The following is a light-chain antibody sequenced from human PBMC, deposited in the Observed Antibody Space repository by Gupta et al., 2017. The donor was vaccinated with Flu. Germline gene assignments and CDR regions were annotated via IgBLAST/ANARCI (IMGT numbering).Light chain of an antibody. J-gene: IGKJ3*01. V-gene: IGKV1-39*01. Sequence: DVKMTQSPSSLAASIGDRGASTCRASQNIWTNLNWYQHKPGKAPKLLIYEASTLASGVSSRFSGSGSGTDFTLNISSLEPEDFATYYCQQSDRAPRTFGPGTKVDI. CDR2: EAS. CDR3: QQSDRAPRT. CDR1: QNIWTN.